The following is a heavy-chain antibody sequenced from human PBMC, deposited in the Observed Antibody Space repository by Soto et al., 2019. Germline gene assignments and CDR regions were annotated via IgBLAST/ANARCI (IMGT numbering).Heavy chain of an antibody. CDR3: ARGEGYCSGGSCYYYYGMDV. CDR2: IYSGGST. J-gene: IGHJ6*02. CDR1: GFTVSSNY. Sequence: EVQLVETGGGLIQPGGSLRLSCAASGFTVSSNYMSWVRQAPGKGLEWVSVIYSGGSTYYADSVKGRFTISRDNSKNTLYLQMNSLRAEDTAVYYCARGEGYCSGGSCYYYYGMDVWGQGTTVTVSS. V-gene: IGHV3-53*02. D-gene: IGHD2-15*01.